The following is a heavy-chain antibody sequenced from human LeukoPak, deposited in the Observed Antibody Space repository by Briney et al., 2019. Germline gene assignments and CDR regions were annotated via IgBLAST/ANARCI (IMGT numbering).Heavy chain of an antibody. J-gene: IGHJ4*02. CDR3: VIFIMGTSTTDY. D-gene: IGHD1-26*01. Sequence: SETLSLTCTVSGGSISSSSYYWGWIRQPPGKGLEWIGSIYYSGSSYYNPSLKSRVTISVHTSKNQFSLKLSSVTAADTAVYYCVIFIMGTSTTDYWGQGTLVTVSS. CDR2: IYYSGSS. CDR1: GGSISSSSYY. V-gene: IGHV4-39*01.